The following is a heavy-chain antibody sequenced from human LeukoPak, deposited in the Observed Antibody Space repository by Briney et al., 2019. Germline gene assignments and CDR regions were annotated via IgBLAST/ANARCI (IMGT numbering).Heavy chain of an antibody. J-gene: IGHJ3*02. CDR1: GFTFSSYS. CDR2: ISSSSSYI. V-gene: IGHV3-21*01. D-gene: IGHD5-18*01. Sequence: GRSLRLSCAASGFTFSSYSMNWVRQAPGKGLEWVSSISSSSSYIYYADSVKGRFTISRDNAKNSLYLQMNSLRAEDTAVYYCARDQGYSYGFGDAFDIWGQGTMATVSS. CDR3: ARDQGYSYGFGDAFDI.